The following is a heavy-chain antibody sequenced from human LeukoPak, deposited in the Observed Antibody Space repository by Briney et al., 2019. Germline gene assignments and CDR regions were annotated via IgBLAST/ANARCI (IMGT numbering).Heavy chain of an antibody. J-gene: IGHJ4*02. D-gene: IGHD3-22*01. CDR3: ASHDSSGYMPWIDY. CDR2: IYTSGST. CDR1: GGSISSGSYY. Sequence: PSETLSLTCTVSGGSISSGSYYWSWIRQPAGKGLEWIGRIYTSGSTNYNPSLKSRVTISVDTSKNQFSLKLSSVTAADTAVYYCASHDSSGYMPWIDYWGQRTLVTVSS. V-gene: IGHV4-61*02.